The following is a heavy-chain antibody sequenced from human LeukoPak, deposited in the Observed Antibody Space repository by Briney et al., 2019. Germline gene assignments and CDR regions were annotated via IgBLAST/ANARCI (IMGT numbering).Heavy chain of an antibody. CDR3: ASFPGGDSYYFDY. V-gene: IGHV4-39*01. J-gene: IGHJ4*02. D-gene: IGHD3-16*01. CDR1: GGSISSSSYC. Sequence: SETLSLTCTVSGGSISSSSYCWGWIRQPPGKGLEWIGSIYYSGSTYYNPSLKSRVTISVDTSKNQFSLKLSSVTAADTAVYYCASFPGGDSYYFDYWGQGTLVTVSS. CDR2: IYYSGST.